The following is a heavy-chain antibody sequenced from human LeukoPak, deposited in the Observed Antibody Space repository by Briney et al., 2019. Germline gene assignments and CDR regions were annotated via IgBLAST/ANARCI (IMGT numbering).Heavy chain of an antibody. D-gene: IGHD7-27*01. CDR1: GLTFSRYW. CDR3: ATLGRVDVADY. CDR2: INSDGSST. J-gene: IGHJ4*02. V-gene: IGHV3-74*01. Sequence: GGSLRLSCAASGLTFSRYWMHWVRQAPGKGLVWVSRINSDGSSTSYADSVKGRFTISRDNAKNTLYLQLNSLRAEDTAVYYCATLGRVDVADYWGQGTLVTVSS.